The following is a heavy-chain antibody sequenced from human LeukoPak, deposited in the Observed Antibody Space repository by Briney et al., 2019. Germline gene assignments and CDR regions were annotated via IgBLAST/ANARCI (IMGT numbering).Heavy chain of an antibody. J-gene: IGHJ4*02. CDR3: VRLLDVDY. CDR1: GVTFTNFW. Sequence: PLGSLRLSCAASGVTFTNFWMHWVRQAPGNGLVWVSRINPDGTTTDYAGSVKGRFTISRDNAKNMVYLQMDSLRAEDTAVYYCVRLLDVDYWGQGTLVTVSS. D-gene: IGHD1-1*01. V-gene: IGHV3-74*01. CDR2: INPDGTTT.